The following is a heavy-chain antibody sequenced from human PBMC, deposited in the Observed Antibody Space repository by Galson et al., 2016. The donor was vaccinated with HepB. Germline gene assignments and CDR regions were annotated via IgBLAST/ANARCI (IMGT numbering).Heavy chain of an antibody. D-gene: IGHD6-6*01. CDR3: ARDPIAAHPDYFDY. J-gene: IGHJ4*02. CDR2: MSSAGGVK. CDR1: GFSFRNFV. Sequence: SLRLSCAASGFSFRNFVIHWVRQAPGKGLEWVAVMSSAGGVKLYADSVKGRFTISRDNSKSTPYLQMTSLTAEDTAVYYCARDPIAAHPDYFDYWGQGTLVTVSS. V-gene: IGHV3-30-3*01.